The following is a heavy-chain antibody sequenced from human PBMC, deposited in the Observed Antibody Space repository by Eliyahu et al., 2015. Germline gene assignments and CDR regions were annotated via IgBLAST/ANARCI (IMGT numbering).Heavy chain of an antibody. Sequence: QVQLQESGPGLVKPSETLSLTCTVSGGSVSSGSYYWSWIRQPPGKGLEWIGYIYYSWSTNYNPSLKSRVTISVDTSKNQFSLKLSSVTAADTAVYYCARDRDGKSHYYGMDVWGQGTTVTVSS. CDR2: IYYSWST. CDR1: GGSVSSGSYY. D-gene: IGHD4-23*01. J-gene: IGHJ6*02. V-gene: IGHV4-61*01. CDR3: ARDRDGKSHYYGMDV.